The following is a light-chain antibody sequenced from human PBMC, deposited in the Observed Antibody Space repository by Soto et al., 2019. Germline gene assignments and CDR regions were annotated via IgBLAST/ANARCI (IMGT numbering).Light chain of an antibody. CDR1: QTLTSSY. CDR3: QQYGSSPRT. CDR2: GAS. Sequence: EIVLTQSPGTLSLSPGESVALSCRASQTLTSSYLAWYQQKPGQAPRLLIYGASSRATGIPDRFSGSGSGTDFTLTITRLEPEDFAVYYCQQYGSSPRTFGQGTKWIS. V-gene: IGKV3-20*01. J-gene: IGKJ1*01.